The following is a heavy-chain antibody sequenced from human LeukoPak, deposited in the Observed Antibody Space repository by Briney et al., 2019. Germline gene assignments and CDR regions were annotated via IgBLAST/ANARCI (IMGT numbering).Heavy chain of an antibody. J-gene: IGHJ4*02. CDR1: GGSISSYY. Sequence: SETLSLTCTVSGGSISSYYWSWIRQPPGKGLEWIGYIYYSGSTNYNPSLKSRVTISVDTSKNQFSLKLSSVTAADTAVYYCARVSPAFPCCSGGSCGYLDYWGQGTLVTVSS. CDR3: ARVSPAFPCCSGGSCGYLDY. CDR2: IYYSGST. V-gene: IGHV4-59*13. D-gene: IGHD2-15*01.